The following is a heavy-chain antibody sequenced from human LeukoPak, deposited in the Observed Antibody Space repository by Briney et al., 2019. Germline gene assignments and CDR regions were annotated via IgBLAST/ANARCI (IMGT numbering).Heavy chain of an antibody. J-gene: IGHJ4*02. Sequence: ASVKVSCKASGGTFSSYAISWVRQAPGQGLEWMGGIIPIFGTANYAQKFQSRVTITADKSTSTAYMELSSLRSEDTAVYYCASVGSGSSHFDYWGQGTLVTVSS. CDR2: IIPIFGTA. V-gene: IGHV1-69*06. CDR3: ASVGSGSSHFDY. CDR1: GGTFSSYA. D-gene: IGHD3-10*01.